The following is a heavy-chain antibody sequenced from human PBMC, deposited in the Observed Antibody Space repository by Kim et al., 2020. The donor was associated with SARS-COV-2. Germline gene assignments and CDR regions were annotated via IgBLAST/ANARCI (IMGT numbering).Heavy chain of an antibody. CDR2: ISWNSGSI. CDR3: AKDQYYYGSGVNWFDP. CDR1: GFTFDDYA. D-gene: IGHD3-10*01. Sequence: GGSLRLSYAASGFTFDDYAMHWVRQAPGKGLEWVSGISWNSGSIGYADSVKGRFTISRDNAKNSLYLQMNSLRAEDTALYYCAKDQYYYGSGVNWFDPWG. V-gene: IGHV3-9*01. J-gene: IGHJ5*02.